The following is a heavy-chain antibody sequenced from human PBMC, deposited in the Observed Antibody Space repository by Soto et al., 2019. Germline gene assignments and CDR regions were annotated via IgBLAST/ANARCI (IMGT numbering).Heavy chain of an antibody. CDR1: GFTFSTYG. D-gene: IGHD3-10*01. CDR2: GGSGGSR. J-gene: IGHJ6*03. V-gene: IGHV3-23*01. CDR3: VKFRGRAYPYYYMDV. Sequence: GGSLRLSCVSSGFTFSTYGMTWGRQAPGKGLEWVSYGGSGGSRYYAESVKGRFTISRDNSKNTLSLEMNSLRAEDTATYYCVKFRGRAYPYYYMDVWGKGTTVTVSS.